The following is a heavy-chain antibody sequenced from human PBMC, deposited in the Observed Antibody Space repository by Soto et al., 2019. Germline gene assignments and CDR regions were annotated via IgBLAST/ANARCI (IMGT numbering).Heavy chain of an antibody. CDR3: AREGGSLNWFDP. V-gene: IGHV3-30*03. D-gene: IGHD1-26*01. Sequence: PGGSLRLSCAASGFTFSSYGIHWVRQAPGKGLEWVALISYDGANKYYADSVKGRFTISRDNAKNSLYLQMNSLRDEDTAVYYCAREGGSLNWFDPWGQGTLVTVSS. CDR1: GFTFSSYG. CDR2: ISYDGANK. J-gene: IGHJ5*02.